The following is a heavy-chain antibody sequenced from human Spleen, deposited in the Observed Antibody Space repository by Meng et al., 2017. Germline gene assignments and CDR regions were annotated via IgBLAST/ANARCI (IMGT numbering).Heavy chain of an antibody. Sequence: SETLSLTCTASGCPISSSSYYWGWIRQPPGKGLEWIGEINHSGSTNYNPSLKSRVTISVDTSKNRFSLKLSSVTATGTAVYYCARGTAYSSSWRLADDFEIWGQGTVVTVSS. D-gene: IGHD3-22*01. V-gene: IGHV4-39*07. CDR1: GCPISSSSYY. CDR3: ARGTAYSSSWRLADDFEI. CDR2: INHSGST. J-gene: IGHJ3*02.